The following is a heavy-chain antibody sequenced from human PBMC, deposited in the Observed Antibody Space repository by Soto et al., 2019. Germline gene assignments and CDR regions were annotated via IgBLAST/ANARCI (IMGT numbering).Heavy chain of an antibody. D-gene: IGHD6-19*01. J-gene: IGHJ4*02. Sequence: SVKVSCKASGGTFSSYTISWVRQAPGQGLEWMGRIIPILGIANYAQKFQGRVTITADKSTSTAYMELSSLRSEDTAVYYCATGYSSGWYILYYFDYWGQGTLVTVSS. CDR1: GGTFSSYT. V-gene: IGHV1-69*02. CDR3: ATGYSSGWYILYYFDY. CDR2: IIPILGIA.